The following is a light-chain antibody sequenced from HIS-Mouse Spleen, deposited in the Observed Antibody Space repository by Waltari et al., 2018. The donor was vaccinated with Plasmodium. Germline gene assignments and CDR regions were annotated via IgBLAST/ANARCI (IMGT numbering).Light chain of an antibody. CDR3: QQYYSTPYT. CDR1: QSVLSSSNNKNY. V-gene: IGKV4-1*01. Sequence: DIVMTQSPDSLAVSLGERATINCRSSQSVLSSSNNKNYLTWYQQKPGQPPKLRISWESTREAGVPDRFSGSGSGTDFTLTISSLQAEDVAVYYCQQYYSTPYTFGQGTKLEIK. J-gene: IGKJ2*01. CDR2: WES.